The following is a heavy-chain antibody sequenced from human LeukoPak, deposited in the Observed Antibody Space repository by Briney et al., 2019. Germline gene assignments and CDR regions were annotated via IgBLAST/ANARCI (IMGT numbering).Heavy chain of an antibody. CDR3: ARGRAVAGPKWAYGMDV. J-gene: IGHJ6*02. V-gene: IGHV4-34*01. D-gene: IGHD6-19*01. CDR2: INHSGST. CDR1: GGSFSGYY. Sequence: SETLSLTCAVYGGSFSGYYWSWIRQPPGKGLEWIGEINHSGSTNYNPSLKSRVTISVDTSKNQFSLKLSSVTAADTAVYYCARGRAVAGPKWAYGMDVWGRGTTVTVSS.